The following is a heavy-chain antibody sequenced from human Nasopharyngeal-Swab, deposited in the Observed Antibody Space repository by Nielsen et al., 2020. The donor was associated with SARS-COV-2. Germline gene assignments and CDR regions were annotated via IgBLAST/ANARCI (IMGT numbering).Heavy chain of an antibody. CDR3: ARQIYDFWSGYGLVYYYYMDV. J-gene: IGHJ6*03. CDR2: IYHSGST. Sequence: VRQMPGKGLEWIGEIYHSGSTNYNPSLKSRVTMSVDKSKNQFSLKLSSVTAADTAVYYCARQIYDFWSGYGLVYYYYMDVWGKGTTVTVSS. D-gene: IGHD3-3*01. V-gene: IGHV4-4*02.